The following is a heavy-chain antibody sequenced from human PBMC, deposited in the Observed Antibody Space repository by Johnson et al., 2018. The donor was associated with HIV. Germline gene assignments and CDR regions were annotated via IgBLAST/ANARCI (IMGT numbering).Heavy chain of an antibody. D-gene: IGHD3-22*01. CDR2: ITSKTDGGTT. CDR1: GFTFSNAW. V-gene: IGHV3-15*01. Sequence: EVQLVESGGGLAKPGGSIRLSCAASGFTFSNAWMSWVRQVPGKGLEWVGRITSKTDGGTTDYAALVKGRLTLSIDESKNTLYLQMNSLKTEDTAVYYCTTVSGYYDSSGYYYPDAFDICGQGTMVTVSS. J-gene: IGHJ3*02. CDR3: TTVSGYYDSSGYYYPDAFDI.